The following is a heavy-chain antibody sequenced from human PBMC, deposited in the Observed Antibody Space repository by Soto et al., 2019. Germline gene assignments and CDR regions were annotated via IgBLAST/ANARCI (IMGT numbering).Heavy chain of an antibody. Sequence: SETLSLTCTVSGGSISSYYWSWIRQPPGKGLEWIGYIYYSGSTNYNPSLKSRVTISVDTSKNQFSLKLSSVTAADTAVYYCARGGALGSSSWYGYYFDYWGQGTLVTVSS. CDR1: GGSISSYY. CDR3: ARGGALGSSSWYGYYFDY. V-gene: IGHV4-59*01. D-gene: IGHD6-13*01. J-gene: IGHJ4*02. CDR2: IYYSGST.